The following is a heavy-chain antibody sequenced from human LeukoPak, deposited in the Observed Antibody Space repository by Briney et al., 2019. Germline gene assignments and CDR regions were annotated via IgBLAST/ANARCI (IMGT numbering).Heavy chain of an antibody. CDR3: VKDAQRGFDYSNSLQH. D-gene: IGHD4-11*01. V-gene: IGHV3-33*06. CDR1: GFTFSHFG. CDR2: IWSDGTNQ. J-gene: IGHJ4*02. Sequence: GGSLRLSCAASGFTFSHFGMHWVRQAPGKGLEWVAVIWSDGTNQYYGDSVKGRFTISRDNFRRTVSLQMNDLRAEDTAVYYCVKDAQRGFDYSNSLQHWGQGSLVIVSS.